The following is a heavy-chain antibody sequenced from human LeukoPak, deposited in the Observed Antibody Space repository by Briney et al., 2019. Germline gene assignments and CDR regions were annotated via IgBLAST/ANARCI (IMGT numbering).Heavy chain of an antibody. CDR3: AKDRGGGWYRYFDY. CDR2: ISWNSGSI. Sequence: PGRSLRLSCAASGFTFDDYAMHWVRQAPGKGLEWVSGISWNSGSIGYADSVKGRFTISRDNAKNSLYLQMNSLRAEDTALYYCAKDRGGGWYRYFDYGGQGPLAPVS. CDR1: GFTFDDYA. V-gene: IGHV3-9*01. J-gene: IGHJ4*02. D-gene: IGHD6-19*01.